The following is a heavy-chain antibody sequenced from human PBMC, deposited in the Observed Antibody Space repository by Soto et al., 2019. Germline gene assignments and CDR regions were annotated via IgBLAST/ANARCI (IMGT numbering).Heavy chain of an antibody. Sequence: PWETLSLTCAVSSGSISSSNWWSCGRQPPGKGVEWIGEIYNSRSTNYNPSLKSRLTISADNSKNQFSLKLSSVTAADTAVYYFARVLLWFGEDRYGMDFWGQGTTVTVSS. V-gene: IGHV4-4*02. CDR3: ARVLLWFGEDRYGMDF. J-gene: IGHJ6*02. D-gene: IGHD3-10*01. CDR2: IYNSRST. CDR1: SGSISSSNW.